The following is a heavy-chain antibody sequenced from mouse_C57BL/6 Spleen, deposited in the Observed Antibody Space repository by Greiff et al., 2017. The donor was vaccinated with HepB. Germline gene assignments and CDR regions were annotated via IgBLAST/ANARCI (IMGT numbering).Heavy chain of an antibody. J-gene: IGHJ4*01. CDR2: IYPRSGNT. Sequence: VKLMESGAELARPGASVKLSCKASGYTFTSYGISWVKQRTGQGLEWIGEIYPRSGNTYYNEKFKGKATLTADKSSSTAYMELRSLTSEGSAVYFCARVRYSGYEKYALGYWGQVTSLTVSS. V-gene: IGHV1-81*01. CDR3: ARVRYSGYEKYALGY. D-gene: IGHD2-2*01. CDR1: GYTFTSYG.